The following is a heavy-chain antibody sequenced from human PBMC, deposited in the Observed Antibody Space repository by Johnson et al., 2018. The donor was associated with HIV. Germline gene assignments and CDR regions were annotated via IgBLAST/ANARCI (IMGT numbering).Heavy chain of an antibody. D-gene: IGHD5-18*01. CDR3: ARDTAMVHDAFDI. CDR2: ISGSGVGT. Sequence: VQLVESGGGLAQPGGSLRLSCAASGFTFSSYAMSWVRQAPGKGLEWVSAISGSGVGTYYADSVKGRFTISRDNSKNTLYLQMNSLRAEDTAVYYCARDTAMVHDAFDIWGQGTMVTVSS. CDR1: GFTFSSYA. J-gene: IGHJ3*02. V-gene: IGHV3-23*04.